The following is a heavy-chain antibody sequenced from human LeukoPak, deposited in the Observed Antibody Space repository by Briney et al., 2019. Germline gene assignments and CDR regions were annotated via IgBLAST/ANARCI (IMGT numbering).Heavy chain of an antibody. CDR2: IYSGGST. Sequence: PGGTLRLSCAGSGFTVSSNSMTWVRQAPGKGLEWVSSIYSGGSTYYADSVKGRFTISRDDSQNTLYLQMNSLRADDTAVYYCARRGSSGWHHDYWGQGTLVTVSS. V-gene: IGHV3-53*01. CDR3: ARRGSSGWHHDY. CDR1: GFTVSSNS. D-gene: IGHD6-19*01. J-gene: IGHJ4*02.